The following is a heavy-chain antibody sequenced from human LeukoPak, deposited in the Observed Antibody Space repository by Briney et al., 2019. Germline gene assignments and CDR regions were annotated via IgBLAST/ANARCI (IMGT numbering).Heavy chain of an antibody. CDR3: ARSSPPSGPDPGFDD. V-gene: IGHV3-48*03. J-gene: IGHJ4*02. CDR1: GFTFSSYE. CDR2: ISGSGRTI. Sequence: PGGSLRLSCAASGFTFSSYEMNWVRQAPGKGLEWVSYISGSGRTIYYADSVKGRFTISRDNAKTSLYLQMHSLRAEDTAVYYCARSSPPSGPDPGFDDWGQGTLVTVSS. D-gene: IGHD2-15*01.